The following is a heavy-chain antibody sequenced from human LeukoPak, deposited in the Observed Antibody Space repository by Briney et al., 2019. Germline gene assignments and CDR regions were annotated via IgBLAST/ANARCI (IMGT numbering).Heavy chain of an antibody. Sequence: KTGGSLRLSCAASRFTFRDHFMSWIRQPPGKGLEYVSYISSSGSDTYYSDSVKGRFTVSRDNAKNSLFLQMNSLRAGDTAVYYCATAPTEDGDGSSPGYWGQGTLVTVSS. J-gene: IGHJ4*02. CDR3: ATAPTEDGDGSSPGY. V-gene: IGHV3-11*04. D-gene: IGHD4-17*01. CDR1: RFTFRDHF. CDR2: ISSSGSDT.